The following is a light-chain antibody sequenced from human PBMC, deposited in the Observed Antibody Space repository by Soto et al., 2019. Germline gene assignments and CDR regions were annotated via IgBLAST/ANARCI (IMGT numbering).Light chain of an antibody. CDR1: QAVNTR. Sequence: EIVLTQSPATLSSFPGDRVTLSCRASQAVNTRLAWYQHKPGQAPRLLIYLASNRAAGVPARFSGSGSGTDFTLTISNVEPQDFEVYYCHQRQSWPRTFGRGTQVDI. J-gene: IGKJ1*01. CDR2: LAS. CDR3: HQRQSWPRT. V-gene: IGKV3-11*01.